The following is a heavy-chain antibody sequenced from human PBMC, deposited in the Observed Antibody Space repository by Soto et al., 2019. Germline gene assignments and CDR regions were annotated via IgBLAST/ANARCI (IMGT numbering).Heavy chain of an antibody. CDR3: VRGTPTPGLDY. D-gene: IGHD1-7*01. Sequence: EVQLVESGGGLVQPGGSLRLSCVVSGFTFRNYWMNWVRQAPGKGLEWVANINQDGSETNHVDSVKGRFTISRDNAKNSLYLQMNSLRDEDTAVYYCVRGTPTPGLDYWGQGTLIPVSS. J-gene: IGHJ4*02. V-gene: IGHV3-7*03. CDR1: GFTFRNYW. CDR2: INQDGSET.